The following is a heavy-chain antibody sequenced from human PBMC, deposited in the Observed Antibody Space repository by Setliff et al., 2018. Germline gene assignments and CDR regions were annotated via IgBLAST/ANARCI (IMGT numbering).Heavy chain of an antibody. CDR3: ARDPWQWLTTFTSAEYFQH. Sequence: SVKVSCKASGGTFSSYAISWVRQAPGQGLEWMGGIIPIFGTANYAQKFQGRVTITADESTSTAYMELSSLRSEDTAVYYCARDPWQWLTTFTSAEYFQHWGQGTLVTVS. V-gene: IGHV1-69*13. CDR2: IIPIFGTA. D-gene: IGHD6-19*01. J-gene: IGHJ1*01. CDR1: GGTFSSYA.